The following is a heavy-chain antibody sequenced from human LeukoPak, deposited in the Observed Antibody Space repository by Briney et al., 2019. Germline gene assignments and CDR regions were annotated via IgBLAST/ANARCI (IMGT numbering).Heavy chain of an antibody. CDR3: TTDLRWESVPDDY. J-gene: IGHJ4*02. V-gene: IGHV3-49*03. D-gene: IGHD1-26*01. CDR2: IRSKAYGGTT. Sequence: PGRSLRLSCTASGFTFGDYAMSWFRQAPGKGLERVGFIRSKAYGGTTEYAASVKGRFTISRDDSKSIAYLQMNSLKTEDTAVYYCTTDLRWESVPDDYWGQGTLVSVSS. CDR1: GFTFGDYA.